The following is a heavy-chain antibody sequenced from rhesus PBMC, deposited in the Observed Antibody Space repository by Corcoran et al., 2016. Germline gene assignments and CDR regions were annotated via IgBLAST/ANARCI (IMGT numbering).Heavy chain of an antibody. J-gene: IGHJ4*01. CDR1: GGSFSSYW. D-gene: IGHD4-23*01. CDR3: ARCDSNRFDY. CDR2: INGNIGST. V-gene: IGHV4-80*01. Sequence: QVQLQESGPGLVKPSETLSLTCAVSGGSFSSYWWSWIRQPPGKGLEWIGEINGNIGSTNYNPSLKSRVSISKDASKNHFSLKLSSVTAADTAVYYCARCDSNRFDYWGQGVLVTVSS.